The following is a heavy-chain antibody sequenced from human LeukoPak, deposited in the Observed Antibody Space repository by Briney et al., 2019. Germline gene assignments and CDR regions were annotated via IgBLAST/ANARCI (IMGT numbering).Heavy chain of an antibody. V-gene: IGHV3-30*02. CDR2: IRYDGSEE. D-gene: IGHD3-10*01. J-gene: IGHJ4*02. CDR1: GFTFRSYG. Sequence: PGGSLRLSCAASGFTFRSYGVHWVRQAPGKGLEWVAFIRYDGSEEYYADSVKGRFTISRDNSKNTLYLQMNSLRAEDTAVYYCAKDRVRGASDYWGQGTLVTVSS. CDR3: AKDRVRGASDY.